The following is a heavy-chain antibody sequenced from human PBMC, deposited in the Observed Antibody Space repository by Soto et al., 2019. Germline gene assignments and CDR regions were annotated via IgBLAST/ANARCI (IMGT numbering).Heavy chain of an antibody. Sequence: GGSLRLSCAASGFTFSSYEMNWVRQAPGKGLEWVSYISSSGSTIYYADSVKGRFTVSRDNAKNSLYLQMNSLRAEDTAVYYCARSEYYYDSSGYYYDYWGQGTLVTVSS. D-gene: IGHD3-22*01. CDR1: GFTFSSYE. CDR2: ISSSGSTI. CDR3: ARSEYYYDSSGYYYDY. J-gene: IGHJ4*02. V-gene: IGHV3-48*03.